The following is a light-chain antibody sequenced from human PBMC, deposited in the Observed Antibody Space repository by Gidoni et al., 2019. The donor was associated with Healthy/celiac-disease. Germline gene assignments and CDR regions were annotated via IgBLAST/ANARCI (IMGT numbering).Light chain of an antibody. CDR2: GAS. V-gene: IGKV3-20*01. CDR1: QSVSSSY. J-gene: IGKJ2*01. CDR3: QQYGSSPPYT. Sequence: EVVLTQSPGTLSLSPGERATLSCRASQSVSSSYLAWYQQKHGQARMLLIYGASSRATGIPDSFSGSGSGTDFTLTISRLEPEDFAVYYCQQYGSSPPYTFGQRTKLEIK.